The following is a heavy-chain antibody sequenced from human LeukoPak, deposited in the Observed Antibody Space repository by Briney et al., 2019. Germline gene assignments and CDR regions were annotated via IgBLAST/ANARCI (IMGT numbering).Heavy chain of an antibody. V-gene: IGHV1-2*02. CDR1: GYTFTDYY. CDR3: ARARGGGVTLYFDY. D-gene: IGHD2-8*02. Sequence: ASVKVSCKASGYTFTDYYIHWVRQAPGQGLEWMGWMNPDTVGSKSAQKFQGRVTMTSGTSISTAYMELSRLRSDDTAIYYCARARGGGVTLYFDYWGQGTLVTVSS. J-gene: IGHJ4*02. CDR2: MNPDTVGS.